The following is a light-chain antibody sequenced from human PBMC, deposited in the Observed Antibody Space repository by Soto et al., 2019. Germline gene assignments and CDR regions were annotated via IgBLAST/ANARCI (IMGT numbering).Light chain of an antibody. CDR3: QQYNSYPRT. V-gene: IGKV1-5*03. CDR2: KAS. J-gene: IGKJ1*01. Sequence: GDRVTITCRASQSFSSWLAWYQHKPGKAPKLLIYKASTLESGVPSRFSGSGSGTEFTLTISSLQPDDFATYYCQQYNSYPRTFGQGTKVDIK. CDR1: QSFSSW.